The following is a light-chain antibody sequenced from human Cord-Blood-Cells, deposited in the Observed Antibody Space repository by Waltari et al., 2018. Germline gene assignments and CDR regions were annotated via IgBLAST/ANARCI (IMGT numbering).Light chain of an antibody. CDR3: MQALQTPLT. CDR1: QSLLHSNGYNY. Sequence: DIVMTQSPLSLPVTPGEPASISCSSSQSLLHSNGYNYLDWYLQKPGQSPQLLIYLGSNRASGVPDRLSGSGSGTDFTLKISRVEAEDVGVYYCMQALQTPLTFGGGTKVEIK. V-gene: IGKV2-28*01. CDR2: LGS. J-gene: IGKJ4*01.